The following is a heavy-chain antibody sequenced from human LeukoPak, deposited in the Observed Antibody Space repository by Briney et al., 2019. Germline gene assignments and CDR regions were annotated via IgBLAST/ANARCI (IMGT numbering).Heavy chain of an antibody. Sequence: PSETLSLTCAVYGGSFSGYYLSWIRQPPGKGLEWIGEINHSGSTNYNPSLKSRVTISVDTSKNQFSLKLSSVTAADAAVYYCARASSIRRMIVVVKDAFDIWGQGTMVTVSS. J-gene: IGHJ3*02. CDR3: ARASSIRRMIVVVKDAFDI. D-gene: IGHD3-22*01. CDR2: INHSGST. V-gene: IGHV4-34*01. CDR1: GGSFSGYY.